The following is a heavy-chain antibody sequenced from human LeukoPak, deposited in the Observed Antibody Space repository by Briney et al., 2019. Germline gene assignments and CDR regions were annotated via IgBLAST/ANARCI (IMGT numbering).Heavy chain of an antibody. CDR2: IYYSRST. CDR1: GGSISSYY. Sequence: PSETLSLTCTVSGGSISSYYWSWIRQPPGKGLEWIGYIYYSRSTNYNPSLKSRVTISVDTSKNQFSLKLSSVTVADTAVYYCASASVHDITMVRGVIPDYWGQGTLVTVSS. J-gene: IGHJ4*02. V-gene: IGHV4-59*01. D-gene: IGHD3-10*01. CDR3: ASASVHDITMVRGVIPDY.